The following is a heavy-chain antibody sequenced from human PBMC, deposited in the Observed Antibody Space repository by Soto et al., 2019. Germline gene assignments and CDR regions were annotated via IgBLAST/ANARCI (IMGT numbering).Heavy chain of an antibody. Sequence: EVHLLESGGGLVQPGGSLRLSCAPSGFTFSNYAMTWVRQAPGKGLEWVSGISESGGSTHHADSVKGRFTISRDNSKNTLYLQMNSLRAEDTAVYYCALKPGYWGQGTLVTVSS. V-gene: IGHV3-23*01. CDR3: ALKPGY. J-gene: IGHJ4*02. CDR1: GFTFSNYA. CDR2: ISESGGST.